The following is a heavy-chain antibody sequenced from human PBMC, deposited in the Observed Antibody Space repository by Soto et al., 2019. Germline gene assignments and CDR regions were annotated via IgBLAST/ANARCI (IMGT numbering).Heavy chain of an antibody. J-gene: IGHJ3*02. CDR1: GFTFSTYS. V-gene: IGHV3-48*01. D-gene: IGHD2-2*02. CDR2: ISSSSRTN. Sequence: EVQLVESGGGLVQPGGSLRLSCAASGFTFSTYSMNWVRQTPGKGLEWISYISSSSRTNYYADSVKGRFTISRDNAHNSLYQQMDSLRAEDSAVYYCAREGDVSHTRPEAFDIWGQGTKVTVSS. CDR3: AREGDVSHTRPEAFDI.